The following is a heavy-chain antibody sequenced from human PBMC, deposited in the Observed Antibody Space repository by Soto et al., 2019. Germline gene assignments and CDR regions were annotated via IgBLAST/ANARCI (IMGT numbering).Heavy chain of an antibody. J-gene: IGHJ4*02. V-gene: IGHV3-64*01. CDR1: GFTFSSYA. Sequence: GSLRLSCAASGFTFSSYAMHWVRQAPGKGLEYVSAISSNGGSTYYANSVKGRFTISRDNSKNTLYLQMGSLRAEDMAVYYCARVYDFWSGYDYWGQGTLVTVSS. CDR3: ARVYDFWSGYDY. D-gene: IGHD3-3*01. CDR2: ISSNGGST.